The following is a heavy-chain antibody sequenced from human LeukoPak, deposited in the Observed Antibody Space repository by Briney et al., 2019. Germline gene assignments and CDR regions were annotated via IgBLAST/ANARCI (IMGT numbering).Heavy chain of an antibody. D-gene: IGHD3-16*01. J-gene: IGHJ5*02. CDR1: GGSINSSSYY. CDR3: ARQARDYIWGTYDVYNWFDP. CDR2: IYYSGST. Sequence: SETLSLTCTVSGGSINSSSYYWGWIRQPPGKGLEWIGSIYYSGSTYYNPSLKSRVTISVDTSKNQFSLKLSSVTAADTAVYYCARQARDYIWGTYDVYNWFDPWGQGTLVTVSS. V-gene: IGHV4-39*01.